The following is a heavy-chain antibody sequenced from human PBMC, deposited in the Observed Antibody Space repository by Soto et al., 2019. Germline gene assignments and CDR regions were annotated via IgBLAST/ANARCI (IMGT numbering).Heavy chain of an antibody. J-gene: IGHJ5*02. D-gene: IGHD1-26*01. Sequence: QAQLVQSGPEVKQPGASVKISCKASGYTFISYAISWVRQAPGQGLQWMGWVSAEDGSTNYAERIQGRVTMTTDTHPNPAHMELRSLRYDDTAVYYCARDPRIPRYSRRGGGLDPWGQGTPVTVSS. CDR2: VSAEDGST. V-gene: IGHV1-18*01. CDR1: GYTFISYA. CDR3: ARDPRIPRYSRRGGGLDP.